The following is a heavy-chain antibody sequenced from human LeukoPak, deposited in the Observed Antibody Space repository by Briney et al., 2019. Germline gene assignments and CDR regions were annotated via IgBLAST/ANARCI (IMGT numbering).Heavy chain of an antibody. Sequence: GGSLRLSCAASGFTFSSFAMSWVRQAPGKGLEWVSTIRGSGDRTYYADSVKGRFTITRDNSKKTVYLYLQMNSLRAEDTAIYYCAKGSPGGWAVAGPKFEYWGQGTLVTVSS. CDR1: GFTFSSFA. CDR2: IRGSGDRT. CDR3: AKGSPGGWAVAGPKFEY. J-gene: IGHJ4*02. V-gene: IGHV3-23*01. D-gene: IGHD6-19*01.